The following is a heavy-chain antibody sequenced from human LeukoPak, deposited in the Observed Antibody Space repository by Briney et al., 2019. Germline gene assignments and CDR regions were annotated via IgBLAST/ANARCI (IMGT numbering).Heavy chain of an antibody. CDR2: ISWNSGSI. V-gene: IGHV3-9*01. CDR1: GFTFDDYA. D-gene: IGHD2-15*01. CDR3: AKVGYSSGRGGFRNYFDY. J-gene: IGHJ4*02. Sequence: PGRSLRLSCAASGFTFDDYAMHWVRQAPGKGLEWVSGISWNSGSIGYADSVKGRFTISRDNAKNSLYLQMNSLRAEDTALYYCAKVGYSSGRGGFRNYFDYWGQGTLVTVSS.